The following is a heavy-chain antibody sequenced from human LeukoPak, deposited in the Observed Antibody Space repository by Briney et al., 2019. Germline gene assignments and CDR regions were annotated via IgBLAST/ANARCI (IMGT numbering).Heavy chain of an antibody. J-gene: IGHJ6*03. CDR1: GGSISSGSYY. D-gene: IGHD3-10*01. CDR3: ARAPLGSGSYNYYYYYYMDV. CDR2: IYTSGST. V-gene: IGHV4-61*02. Sequence: SETLSLTCTVSGGSISSGSYYWSWIRQPAGKGLEWIGRIYTSGSTNYNPSLKSRVTISVDTSKNQFSLKPSSVTAADTAVYYCARAPLGSGSYNYYYYYYMDVWGKGTTVTVSS.